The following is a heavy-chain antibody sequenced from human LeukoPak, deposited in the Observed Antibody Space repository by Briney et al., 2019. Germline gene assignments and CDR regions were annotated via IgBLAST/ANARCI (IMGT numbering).Heavy chain of an antibody. CDR1: GFTFSNYN. Sequence: GGSLRLSCAASGFTFSNYNMNWVRQAPGKGLGWVSSITSSSTYIYYADSVKGRLTISRDNADTSLYLQMNSLRDEDTAVYYCARDPYSGGYGPYYYYYMDVWGKGTTVTISS. J-gene: IGHJ6*03. D-gene: IGHD1-26*01. V-gene: IGHV3-21*01. CDR3: ARDPYSGGYGPYYYYYMDV. CDR2: ITSSSTYI.